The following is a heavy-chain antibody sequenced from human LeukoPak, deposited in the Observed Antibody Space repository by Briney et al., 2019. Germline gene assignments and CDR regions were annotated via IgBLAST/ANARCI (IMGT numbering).Heavy chain of an antibody. Sequence: SETLSLTCAVYGGSFSGYYWSWIRQPPAKGLEWIGEINHTGSTNHNPSLKSRVTISVDTSKNQFSLKLSSVTAADTAVYYCARAIYKSTGTYGYWGQGTLVTVSS. V-gene: IGHV4-34*01. CDR3: ARAIYKSTGTYGY. D-gene: IGHD1-1*01. CDR2: INHTGST. J-gene: IGHJ4*02. CDR1: GGSFSGYY.